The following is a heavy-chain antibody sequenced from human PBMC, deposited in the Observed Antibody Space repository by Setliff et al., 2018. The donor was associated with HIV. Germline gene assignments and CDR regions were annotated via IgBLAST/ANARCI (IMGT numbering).Heavy chain of an antibody. V-gene: IGHV3-33*06. D-gene: IGHD3-10*01. J-gene: IGHJ4*02. CDR1: GFTFHSYG. CDR3: AKDKGQKYADY. Sequence: GGSLRLSCAASGFTFHSYGMHWVRQAPGKGLEWVAVIWYDGRNKYYADSVKGRFTISRDNAKNSLFLQMNSLRPEDTAVYYCAKDKGQKYADYWGQGTMVTVSS. CDR2: IWYDGRNK.